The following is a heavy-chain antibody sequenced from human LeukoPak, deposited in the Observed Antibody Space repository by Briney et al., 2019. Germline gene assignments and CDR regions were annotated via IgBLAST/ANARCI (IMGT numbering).Heavy chain of an antibody. CDR1: GGTFSSYA. V-gene: IGHV1-69*04. D-gene: IGHD6-19*01. CDR2: IIPILGIA. CDR3: AFSAGTPLDY. J-gene: IGHJ4*02. Sequence: SVNVSCKASGGTFSSYAISGVRQAPGQGLEWMGRIIPILGIANYAQKFQGRVTITADKSTSTAYLELSSLRSEDTAVYYCAFSAGTPLDYWGQGTLVTVSS.